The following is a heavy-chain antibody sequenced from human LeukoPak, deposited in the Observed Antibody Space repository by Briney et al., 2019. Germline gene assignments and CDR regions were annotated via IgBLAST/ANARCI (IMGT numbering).Heavy chain of an antibody. CDR1: GFTFSSYA. CDR3: ARDRLTNDAFDI. D-gene: IGHD2-8*01. J-gene: IGHJ3*02. V-gene: IGHV3-23*01. CDR2: ISGSGGST. Sequence: GGSLRLSCAASGFTFSSYAMSWVRQAPGKGLEWVSAISGSGGSTYYADFVKGRFTISRDNSKNTLYLQMNSLRAEDTAMYYCARDRLTNDAFDIWGQGTMVTVSS.